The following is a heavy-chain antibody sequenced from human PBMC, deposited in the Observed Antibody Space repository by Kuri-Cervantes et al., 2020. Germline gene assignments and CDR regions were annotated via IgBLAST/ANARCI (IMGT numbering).Heavy chain of an antibody. D-gene: IGHD3-3*01. J-gene: IGHJ4*02. Sequence: ASVKVSCKASGYTFTGYYMIWVRQAPGQGLEWMGWINPNSGGTKFAQKFQGRVTMTRDTSISTAYMELSRLTSDDTAVYYCAKSAIRRNDYWGQGTLVTVSS. CDR2: INPNSGGT. V-gene: IGHV1-2*02. CDR1: GYTFTGYY. CDR3: AKSAIRRNDY.